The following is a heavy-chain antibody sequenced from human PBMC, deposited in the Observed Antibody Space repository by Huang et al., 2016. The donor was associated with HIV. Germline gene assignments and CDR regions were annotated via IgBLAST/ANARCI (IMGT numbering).Heavy chain of an antibody. CDR3: ARGFGINYNHEAFDV. CDR1: GYNLTNYD. D-gene: IGHD3-10*01. V-gene: IGHV1-8*01. Sequence: QIQLAQSGAEVKKPGASVKVSCKASGYNLTNYDINWVRQASGQGLEWMGWMNPKSGNVGYTKKFQGRVAILRNSSINTSYLEVTSLTSEDTAVYYCARGFGINYNHEAFDVWGQGTMVTVSS. CDR2: MNPKSGNV. J-gene: IGHJ3*01.